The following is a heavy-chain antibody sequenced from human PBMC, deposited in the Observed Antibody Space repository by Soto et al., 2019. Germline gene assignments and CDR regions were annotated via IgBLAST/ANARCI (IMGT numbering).Heavy chain of an antibody. Sequence: SETLSLTCTVSGGPVSSGSYYWSWIRQPPGKGLEWIGYIYYSGSTNYNPSLKSRVTISVDTSKNQFSLKLSSVTAAGTAVYYCAKAGGWELLWAGYYYYGMDVWGQGTTVT. J-gene: IGHJ6*02. CDR3: AKAGGWELLWAGYYYYGMDV. V-gene: IGHV4-61*01. D-gene: IGHD1-26*01. CDR1: GGPVSSGSYY. CDR2: IYYSGST.